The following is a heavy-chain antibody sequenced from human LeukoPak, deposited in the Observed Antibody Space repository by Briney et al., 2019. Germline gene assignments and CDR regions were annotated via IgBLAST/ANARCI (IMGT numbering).Heavy chain of an antibody. CDR1: GFTFSSYS. CDR3: ARAGRRGSGFDP. CDR2: ISSSSSYI. J-gene: IGHJ5*02. D-gene: IGHD3-10*01. Sequence: GGSLRLSCAASGFTFSSYSMNWVRQAPGKGLEWVSSISSSSSYIYYADSVKGRFTNSRDNAKNSLYLQVNSLRAEDTAVYYCARAGRRGSGFDPWGQGTLVTVSS. V-gene: IGHV3-21*01.